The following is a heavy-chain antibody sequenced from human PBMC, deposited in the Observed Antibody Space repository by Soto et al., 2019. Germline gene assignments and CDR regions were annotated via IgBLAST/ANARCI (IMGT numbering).Heavy chain of an antibody. CDR2: IYPGDSDT. CDR1: GYSFTSYW. J-gene: IGHJ6*02. V-gene: IGHV5-51*01. CDR3: ARQTAPVGATTYYYGMDV. D-gene: IGHD1-26*01. Sequence: GESLKISCKGSGYSFTSYWIGWVRQMPGKGLEWMGIIYPGDSDTRYSPSFQGQVTISADKSISTAYPQWSSLKASDTAMYYCARQTAPVGATTYYYGMDVWGQGTTVTVSS.